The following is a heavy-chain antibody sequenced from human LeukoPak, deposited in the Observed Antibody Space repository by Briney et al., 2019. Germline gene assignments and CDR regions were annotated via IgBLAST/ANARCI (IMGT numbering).Heavy chain of an antibody. J-gene: IGHJ4*02. Sequence: PGGSLRLSCAASEFTISRYWMHWVRQAPGKGLEWVAVVSDDGSDTSYADSMKGRFTISRDNSKNTLYLQMNSPRAEDTAVYYCSRGHSFSGIAAHSPLDYWGQGTLVTVAS. V-gene: IGHV3-30*03. CDR2: VSDDGSDT. CDR1: EFTISRYW. CDR3: SRGHSFSGIAAHSPLDY. D-gene: IGHD6-13*01.